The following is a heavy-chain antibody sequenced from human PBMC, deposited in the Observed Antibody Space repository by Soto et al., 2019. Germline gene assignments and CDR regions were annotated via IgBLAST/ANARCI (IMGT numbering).Heavy chain of an antibody. D-gene: IGHD6-19*01. CDR2: ISAYNGNT. CDR3: AREARGSYSSGPSYY. Sequence: ASVKVSCKASGYTFTSYGISWVRQAPGQGLEWMGWISAYNGNTNYAQKLQGRVTMTTDTSTSTAYMELRSLRSDDTAVYYCAREARGSYSSGPSYYWGQGTLVTVSS. J-gene: IGHJ4*02. V-gene: IGHV1-18*01. CDR1: GYTFTSYG.